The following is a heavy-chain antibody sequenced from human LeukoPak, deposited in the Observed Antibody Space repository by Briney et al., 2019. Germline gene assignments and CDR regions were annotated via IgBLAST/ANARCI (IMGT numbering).Heavy chain of an antibody. Sequence: GGSLRLSCEASGFTFSSNWMTWVRQAPGKGLEWVANIKEDGSDKYYVDSVKGRFTISRDNSKNSLYLQMNRLRVEDTAVYYCAKDWDYYGSGSYYNTADYWGQGTLITVSS. CDR3: AKDWDYYGSGSYYNTADY. CDR1: GFTFSSNW. D-gene: IGHD3-10*01. J-gene: IGHJ4*02. V-gene: IGHV3-7*01. CDR2: IKEDGSDK.